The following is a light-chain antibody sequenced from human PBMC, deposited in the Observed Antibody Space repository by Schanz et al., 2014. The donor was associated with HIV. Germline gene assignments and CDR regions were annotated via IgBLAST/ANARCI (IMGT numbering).Light chain of an antibody. Sequence: DIQMTQSPSTLSASVGDRVTITCRASQSISTWLAWYQQKPGKAPKLLIYKASSLGSGVPSRFSGSGSGTEFTLTISSLQPDDFATYYCHQYKTYPYTFGQGTKLEIK. CDR1: QSISTW. V-gene: IGKV1-5*03. CDR3: HQYKTYPYT. J-gene: IGKJ2*01. CDR2: KAS.